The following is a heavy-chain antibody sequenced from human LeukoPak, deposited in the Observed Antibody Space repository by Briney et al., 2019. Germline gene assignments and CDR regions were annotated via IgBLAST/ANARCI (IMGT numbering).Heavy chain of an antibody. CDR1: GGSISSSSYY. CDR2: INHSGST. Sequence: ASETLSLTCTVSGGSISSSSYYWSWIRQPPGKGLEWIGEINHSGSTNYNPSLKSRGTISVETAKNQFSLKLSSVTAADTAVYYCARGRHYYGSGSYYIGYYFDYWGQGTLVSVSS. J-gene: IGHJ4*02. CDR3: ARGRHYYGSGSYYIGYYFDY. V-gene: IGHV4-39*07. D-gene: IGHD3-10*01.